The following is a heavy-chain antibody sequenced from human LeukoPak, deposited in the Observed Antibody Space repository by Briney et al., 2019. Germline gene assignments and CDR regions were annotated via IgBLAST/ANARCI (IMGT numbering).Heavy chain of an antibody. J-gene: IGHJ4*02. CDR2: ISYDGSNK. V-gene: IGHV3-30*18. D-gene: IGHD4-11*01. Sequence: PGRSLRLSCAASGFTFSSYGMHWVRQAPGKGLEWVAVISYDGSNKYYADSVKGRFTISRDNSKNTLYLQMNSLRAEDTAVYYCAKVGLTVTTILDYFDYWGQGTLVTLSS. CDR1: GFTFSSYG. CDR3: AKVGLTVTTILDYFDY.